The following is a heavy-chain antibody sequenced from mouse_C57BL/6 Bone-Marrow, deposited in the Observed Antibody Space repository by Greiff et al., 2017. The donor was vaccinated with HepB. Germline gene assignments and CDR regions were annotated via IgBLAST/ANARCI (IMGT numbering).Heavy chain of an antibody. CDR2: IYPRSGNT. CDR1: GYTFTSYG. V-gene: IGHV1-81*01. Sequence: VQLQQSGAELARPGASVKLSCKASGYTFTSYGISWVKQRTGQGLEWIGEIYPRSGNTYYNEKFKGKAKLTADKSSSTAYMELGSLTSEDSAVYFGARRREYSNYPVAYWGRGNLVTVSA. D-gene: IGHD2-5*01. CDR3: ARRREYSNYPVAY. J-gene: IGHJ3*01.